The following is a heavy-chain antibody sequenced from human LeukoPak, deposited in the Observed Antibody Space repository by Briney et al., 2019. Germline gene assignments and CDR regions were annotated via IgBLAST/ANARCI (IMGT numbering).Heavy chain of an antibody. Sequence: GGSLRLSCAASGFTFSSYSMNWVRQAPGKGLEWVSSISSSSSYIYYADSVKGRFTISRDNAKNSLYLQMNSLRAEDTAVYYCASSIAARLYYFDYWGQGTLVTVSS. J-gene: IGHJ4*02. D-gene: IGHD6-6*01. CDR1: GFTFSSYS. CDR2: ISSSSSYI. V-gene: IGHV3-21*01. CDR3: ASSIAARLYYFDY.